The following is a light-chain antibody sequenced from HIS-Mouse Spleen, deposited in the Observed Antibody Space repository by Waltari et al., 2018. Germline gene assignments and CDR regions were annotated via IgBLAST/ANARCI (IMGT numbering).Light chain of an antibody. CDR1: QSVLYSSNNKNY. Sequence: DIVMTQSPYSLAASLGERATINCNSSQSVLYSSNNKNYLAWYQQKPGQPPKLLIYWASTRESGVPDRFSGSGSGTDFTLTISSLQAEDVAVYYCQQYYSTPLTFGGGTKVEIK. CDR3: QQYYSTPLT. J-gene: IGKJ4*01. CDR2: WAS. V-gene: IGKV4-1*01.